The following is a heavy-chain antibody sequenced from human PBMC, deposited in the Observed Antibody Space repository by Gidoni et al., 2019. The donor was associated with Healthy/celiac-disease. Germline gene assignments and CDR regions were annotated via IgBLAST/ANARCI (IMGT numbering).Heavy chain of an antibody. J-gene: IGHJ5*02. CDR2: IYHSGST. CDR3: ARSITGTTSTRTNWFDP. D-gene: IGHD1-7*01. V-gene: IGHV4-30-2*01. Sequence: QLQLQESGSGLVKPSQTLSLTCAVSGGSISSGCYSWSWSRQPPGKGLEWIGYIYHSGSTNYNPSLKSRVTISVDRSKNQFSLKLSSVTAADTAVYYCARSITGTTSTRTNWFDPWGQGTLVTVSS. CDR1: GGSISSGCYS.